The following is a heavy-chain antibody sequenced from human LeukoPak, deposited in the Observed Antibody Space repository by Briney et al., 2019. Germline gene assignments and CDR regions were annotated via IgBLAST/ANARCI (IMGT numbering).Heavy chain of an antibody. CDR2: IYYSGST. V-gene: IGHV4-59*12. CDR1: GGSISSYY. J-gene: IGHJ5*02. Sequence: DPSETLSLTCTVSGGSISSYYWSWIRQPPGKGLEWIGYIYYSGSTNYNPSLKSRVTISVDTSKNQFSLKLSSVTAADTAVYYCARRRRDFGYYDSSGYAPPSNWFDPWGQGTLVTVSS. CDR3: ARRRRDFGYYDSSGYAPPSNWFDP. D-gene: IGHD3-22*01.